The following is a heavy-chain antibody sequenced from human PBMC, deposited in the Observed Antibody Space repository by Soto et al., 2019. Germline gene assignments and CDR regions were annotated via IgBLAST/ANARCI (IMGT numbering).Heavy chain of an antibody. V-gene: IGHV3-23*01. Sequence: QPGGSLRLSCAASGFTFSTYAMSWVRQAPGKGLEWVSAISGSGDSTYYADSVKGRFTISRDHSKNTLYLQMNSLRAEDTAIYYCAKRLPKNFYYYGSDVWGQGTTVTVSS. J-gene: IGHJ6*02. CDR1: GFTFSTYA. CDR3: AKRLPKNFYYYGSDV. D-gene: IGHD2-21*02. CDR2: ISGSGDST.